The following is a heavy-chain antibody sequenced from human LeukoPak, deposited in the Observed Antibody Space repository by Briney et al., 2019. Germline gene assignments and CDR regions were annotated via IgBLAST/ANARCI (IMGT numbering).Heavy chain of an antibody. D-gene: IGHD5-12*01. CDR3: AKGGGLGGYDFRYYYYMDV. Sequence: GRSLRLSCAASGFTFSSYGMHWVRQAPGKGLEWVAVIWYDGSNKYYADSVKGRSTISRDNSKNTLYPQMNSLRAEDTAVYYCAKGGGLGGYDFRYYYYMDVWGKGTTVTVSS. CDR2: IWYDGSNK. J-gene: IGHJ6*03. CDR1: GFTFSSYG. V-gene: IGHV3-33*06.